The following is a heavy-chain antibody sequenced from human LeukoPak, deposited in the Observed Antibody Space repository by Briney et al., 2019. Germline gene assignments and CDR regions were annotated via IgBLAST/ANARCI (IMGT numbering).Heavy chain of an antibody. CDR3: ARVFDS. CDR2: VFYTGKT. J-gene: IGHJ4*02. Sequence: PSETLSLTCTVSGGSVSTSDYYWGWIRQSPVKGLEWIGDVFYTGKTNYNPTLRGRATISIDTSKNQFSLKLTYVTAADTAVYYCARVFDSWGQGTLVTVSS. V-gene: IGHV4-39*07. CDR1: GGSVSTSDYY.